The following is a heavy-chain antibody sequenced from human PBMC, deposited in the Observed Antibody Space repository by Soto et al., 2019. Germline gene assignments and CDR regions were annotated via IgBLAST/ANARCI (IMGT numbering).Heavy chain of an antibody. CDR3: AKVARYQLPMGDAFDI. CDR1: GFTFSSYA. J-gene: IGHJ3*02. D-gene: IGHD2-2*01. V-gene: IGHV3-23*01. CDR2: ISGSGGST. Sequence: GSLRLSCAASGFTFSSYAMSWARQAPGKGLERVSAISGSGGSTYYADSVKGRFTISRDNSKNTLNLQMNSLRADVAVVYYCAKVARYQLPMGDAFDIWGQGTMVTVSS.